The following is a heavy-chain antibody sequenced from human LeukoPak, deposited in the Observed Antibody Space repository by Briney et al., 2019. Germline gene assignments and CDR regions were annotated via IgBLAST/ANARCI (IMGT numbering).Heavy chain of an antibody. CDR3: ARDQGSSSWYFYGMDV. D-gene: IGHD6-13*01. J-gene: IGHJ6*02. Sequence: GGSLRLSCAASGFTFSSYAMSWVRQAPGKGLEWGAVIWYDGSNKYYADSVKGRFTISRDNSKNTLYLQMNSLRAEDTAVYYCARDQGSSSWYFYGMDVWGQGTTVTVSS. V-gene: IGHV3-33*08. CDR2: IWYDGSNK. CDR1: GFTFSSYA.